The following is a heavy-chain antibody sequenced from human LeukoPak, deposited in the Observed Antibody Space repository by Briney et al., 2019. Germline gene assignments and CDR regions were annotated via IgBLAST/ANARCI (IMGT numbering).Heavy chain of an antibody. Sequence: ASVKVSCTASGYTFTSYGISWVRQAPGQGLEWMGWISAYNGNTNYAQKLQGRVTMTTDTSTSTAYMELRSLRSDDTAVYYCARGKAYYYDSSGYPLGYWGQGTLVTVSS. V-gene: IGHV1-18*01. CDR1: GYTFTSYG. D-gene: IGHD3-22*01. CDR2: ISAYNGNT. J-gene: IGHJ4*02. CDR3: ARGKAYYYDSSGYPLGY.